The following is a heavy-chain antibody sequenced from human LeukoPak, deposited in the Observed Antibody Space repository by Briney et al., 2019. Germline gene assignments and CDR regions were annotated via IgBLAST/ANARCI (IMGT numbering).Heavy chain of an antibody. CDR2: IKSKTDGGTT. J-gene: IGHJ4*02. CDR1: GFTFSNAW. D-gene: IGHD1-14*01. CDR3: ATPSMTRTYRRDY. V-gene: IGHV3-15*01. Sequence: GGSLRLSCAASGFTFSNAWMSWVRQAPGKGLEWVGRIKSKTDGGTTDYAAPVKGRFTISRDDSKDTLYLRMNSLKTEDTAVYYCATPSMTRTYRRDYWGQGTLVTVSS.